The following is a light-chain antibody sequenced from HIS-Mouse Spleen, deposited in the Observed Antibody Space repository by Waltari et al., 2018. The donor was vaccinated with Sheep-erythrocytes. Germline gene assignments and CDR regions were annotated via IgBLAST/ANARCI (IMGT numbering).Light chain of an antibody. CDR2: DAS. J-gene: IGKJ2*01. Sequence: EIVLTQSPATLALSPGEIATLSCRASQSVSSDLAWYQQKPGQAPRLLFYDASNRATGIPARFSGSGSGTDFTLTISSLEPEDFAVYYCQQRSNWYTFGQGTKLEIK. CDR1: QSVSSD. CDR3: QQRSNWYT. V-gene: IGKV3-11*01.